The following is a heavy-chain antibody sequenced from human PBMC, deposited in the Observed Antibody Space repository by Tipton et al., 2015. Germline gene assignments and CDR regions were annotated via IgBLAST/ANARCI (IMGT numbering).Heavy chain of an antibody. D-gene: IGHD2-15*01. J-gene: IGHJ1*01. CDR1: GGSISSYY. CDR3: ARDAGIVAAPSRYFHY. CDR2: IYYSGST. Sequence: TLSLTCTVSGGSISSYYWSWLRQPPGKGLEWVGYIYYSGSTNYNPSLTSRVTISVDTSENRFSLRLTSVTAADTAMYYCARDAGIVAAPSRYFHYWGQGTLVTVSS. V-gene: IGHV4-59*01.